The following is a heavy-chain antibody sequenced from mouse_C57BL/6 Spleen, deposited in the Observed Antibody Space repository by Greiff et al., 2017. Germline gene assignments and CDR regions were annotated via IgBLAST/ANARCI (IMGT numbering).Heavy chain of an antibody. CDR1: GYTFTSYW. CDR2: IDPSDSET. Sequence: VQLQQPGAELVRPGSSVKLSCKASGYTFTSYWMHWVKQRPIQGLEWIGNIDPSDSETHYNQKFKDKATLTVDKSSSTAYMQLSSLTSEDSAVYYCARIQYYGSSYVSYWGQGTTLTVSS. J-gene: IGHJ2*01. V-gene: IGHV1-52*01. D-gene: IGHD1-1*01. CDR3: ARIQYYGSSYVSY.